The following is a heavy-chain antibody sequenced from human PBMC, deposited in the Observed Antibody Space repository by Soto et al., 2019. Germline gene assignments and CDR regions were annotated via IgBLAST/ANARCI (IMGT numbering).Heavy chain of an antibody. CDR2: IYYTGST. J-gene: IGHJ5*02. D-gene: IGHD6-13*01. CDR3: ARGSSTRSP. V-gene: IGHV4-59*01. CDR1: GGSISTYY. Sequence: SETLSLTCIVSGGSISTYYWSWIRQPPGKGLEWIGYIYYTGSTNYNPSLKSRVTMSVDTSKNQFSLKLRSVTSADTAVYYCARGSSTRSPWGQGTLVTVSS.